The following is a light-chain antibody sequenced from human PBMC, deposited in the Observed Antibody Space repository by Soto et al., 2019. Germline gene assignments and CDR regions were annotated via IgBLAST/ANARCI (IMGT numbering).Light chain of an antibody. CDR2: GAS. CDR3: QQYGSSPTYT. CDR1: QSVSSSY. Sequence: IVLTQSPGTLSLSPGERATLSCRASQSVSSSYLAWYQQKPGQAPRLLIYGASSRATGLPDRFSGSGAGTDFTLNISRLEPEDFAVYYCQQYGSSPTYTFGQGTKLEIK. V-gene: IGKV3-20*01. J-gene: IGKJ2*01.